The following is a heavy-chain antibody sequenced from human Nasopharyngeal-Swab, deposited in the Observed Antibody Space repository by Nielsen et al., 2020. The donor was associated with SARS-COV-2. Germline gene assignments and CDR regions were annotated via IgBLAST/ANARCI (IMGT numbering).Heavy chain of an antibody. D-gene: IGHD3-22*01. CDR1: GYTFTSYG. CDR3: ARFVTTSYYYYGMDV. V-gene: IGHV1-18*01. Sequence: GESLKISCKASGYTFTSYGISWVRQAPGQGLEWMGWISAYNGNTNYAQKLQGRVTMTTDTSTSTAYMELRSLRSDDTAVYYCARFVTTSYYYYGMDVWGQGTTVTVSS. J-gene: IGHJ6*02. CDR2: ISAYNGNT.